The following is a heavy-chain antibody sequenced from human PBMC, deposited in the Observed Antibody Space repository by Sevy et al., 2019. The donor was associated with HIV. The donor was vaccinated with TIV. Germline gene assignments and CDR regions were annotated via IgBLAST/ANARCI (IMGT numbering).Heavy chain of an antibody. D-gene: IGHD4-17*01. CDR1: GFSFRSYW. CDR3: ARDQTTVTTGDYYGMDV. V-gene: IGHV3-7*01. CDR2: IYQDGSEK. J-gene: IGHJ6*02. Sequence: GGSLRLSCAASGFSFRSYWMTWVRQAPGKGLEWVASIYQDGSEKYYMDSVKGRFTVSRDNAKNSLSLQMNSLRAEDTAVYYCARDQTTVTTGDYYGMDVWGQGTTVTVSS.